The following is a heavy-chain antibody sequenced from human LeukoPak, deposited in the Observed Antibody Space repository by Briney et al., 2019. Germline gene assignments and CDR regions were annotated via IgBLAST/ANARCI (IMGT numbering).Heavy chain of an antibody. CDR1: GFTFDDYA. Sequence: GRSLRLSCAASGFTFDDYAMHWVRQAPGKGLEWVSGISWNSGSIGYADSVKGRFTISRDNAKNSLYLQMNSLRAEDTALYYCAKGGVTAIRSPFDYWGQGTLVTVPS. CDR2: ISWNSGSI. CDR3: AKGGVTAIRSPFDY. J-gene: IGHJ4*02. V-gene: IGHV3-9*01. D-gene: IGHD2-21*02.